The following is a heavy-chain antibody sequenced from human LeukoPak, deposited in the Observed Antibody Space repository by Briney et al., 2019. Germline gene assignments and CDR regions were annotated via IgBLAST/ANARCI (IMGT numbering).Heavy chain of an antibody. CDR3: ASDPRYCGGDCYPDY. D-gene: IGHD2-21*02. Sequence: ASVKVSCKASGYTFTSYDINWVRQATGQGLEWMGWMNPNSGNTGYAQKFQGRVTITADESTSTAYMELSSLRSEDTAVYYCASDPRYCGGDCYPDYWGQGTLVTVSS. J-gene: IGHJ4*02. CDR2: MNPNSGNT. CDR1: GYTFTSYD. V-gene: IGHV1-8*01.